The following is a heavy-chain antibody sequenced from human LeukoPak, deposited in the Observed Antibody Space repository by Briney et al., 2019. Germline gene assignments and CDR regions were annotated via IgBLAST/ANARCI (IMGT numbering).Heavy chain of an antibody. CDR2: ISYDGSNK. D-gene: IGHD2-2*01. V-gene: IGHV3-30*04. CDR3: ARETPSGYCSSTSCPPGGY. Sequence: GRSLRLPCAASGFTFSSYAMHWVRQAPGKGLEWGAVISYDGSNKYYADSVKGRFTISRDNSKNTLYLQMNSLRAEDTAVYYCARETPSGYCSSTSCPPGGYWGQGTLVTVSS. CDR1: GFTFSSYA. J-gene: IGHJ4*02.